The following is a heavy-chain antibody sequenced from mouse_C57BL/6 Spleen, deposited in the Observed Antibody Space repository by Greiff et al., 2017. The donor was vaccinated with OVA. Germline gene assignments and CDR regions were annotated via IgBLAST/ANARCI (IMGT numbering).Heavy chain of an antibody. Sequence: EVQLQQSVAELVRPGASVKLSCTASGFNIKNTYMHWVKQRPEQGLEWIGRIDPANGNTKYAPKFQGKATITADTSSNTAYLQLSSLTSEDTAIYYCASPPGDGYLFFAYWGQGTLVTVSA. D-gene: IGHD2-3*01. J-gene: IGHJ3*01. CDR2: IDPANGNT. V-gene: IGHV14-3*01. CDR1: GFNIKNTY. CDR3: ASPPGDGYLFFAY.